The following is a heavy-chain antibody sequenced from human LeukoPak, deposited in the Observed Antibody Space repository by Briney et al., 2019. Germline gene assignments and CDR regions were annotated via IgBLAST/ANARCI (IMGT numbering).Heavy chain of an antibody. J-gene: IGHJ4*02. Sequence: GGSLRLSCAASGFTFSGYSMNWVRQAPGKGLEWVSFISTSSSYIFYADSVKGRFTISRDNSKNTLYLQMNSLRAEDTAVYYCAKVAGTYYWGQGTLVTVSS. CDR1: GFTFSGYS. D-gene: IGHD2-15*01. CDR2: ISTSSSYI. CDR3: AKVAGTYY. V-gene: IGHV3-21*04.